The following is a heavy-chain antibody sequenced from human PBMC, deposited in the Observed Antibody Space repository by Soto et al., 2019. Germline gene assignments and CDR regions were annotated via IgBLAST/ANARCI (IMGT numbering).Heavy chain of an antibody. D-gene: IGHD5-18*01. CDR1: GGSISSSSYY. CDR3: ARLPRQEPWIQLWDYWYFDL. J-gene: IGHJ2*01. CDR2: IYYSGST. V-gene: IGHV4-39*01. Sequence: QLQLQESGPGLVKPSETLSLTCTVSGGSISSSSYYWGWIRQPPGKGLEWIGSIYYSGSTYYNPSLKRRVTISVDTSKNQFALKLSSVTAADTAVYYCARLPRQEPWIQLWDYWYFDLWGRGTLVTVSS.